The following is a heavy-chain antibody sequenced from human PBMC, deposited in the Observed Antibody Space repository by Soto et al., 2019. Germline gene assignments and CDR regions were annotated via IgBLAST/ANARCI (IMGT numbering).Heavy chain of an antibody. CDR2: ISETGSAT. D-gene: IGHD2-21*02. V-gene: IGHV3-23*01. CDR3: AKEQHGGDSAFFDY. J-gene: IGHJ4*02. CDR1: GFSFSSYA. Sequence: EVELLESGGGLVQPGGSLRLSCAASGFSFSSYALSWVRQAPGQGLEWVSAISETGSATYYPDSVRGRFTISRDNSKNTLYLHLDSLRAEDTAVYYCAKEQHGGDSAFFDYWGQGTLVTVSS.